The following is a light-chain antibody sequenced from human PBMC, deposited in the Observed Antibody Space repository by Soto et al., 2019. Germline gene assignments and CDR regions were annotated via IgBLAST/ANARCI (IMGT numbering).Light chain of an antibody. J-gene: IGLJ1*01. CDR1: SSNVGSNA. V-gene: IGLV1-44*01. CDR3: ATWDDSLNGYV. Sequence: QLVLTQPPSASGSPGQRVTISCSGSSSNVGSNAVNWYQQLPGTAPTLLIYSNNERLSGVPDRFSGSKSGTSASLAISGLQSEDEADYHCATWDDSLNGYVFGTGTKLTVL. CDR2: SNN.